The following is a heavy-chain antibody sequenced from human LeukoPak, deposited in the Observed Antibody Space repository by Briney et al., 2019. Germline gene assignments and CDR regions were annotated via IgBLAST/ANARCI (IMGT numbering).Heavy chain of an antibody. CDR2: IFPIFGTA. J-gene: IGHJ6*02. V-gene: IGHV1-69*13. CDR1: GGTFSSYA. Sequence: ASVKVSCKASGGTFSSYAISWVRQAPGRGLEWMGGIFPIFGTANYAQKFQGRVTITADESTSTAYMELSSLRSEDTAVYYCARDADCSGGSCHQAQYYYGMDVWGQGTTVTVSS. D-gene: IGHD2-15*01. CDR3: ARDADCSGGSCHQAQYYYGMDV.